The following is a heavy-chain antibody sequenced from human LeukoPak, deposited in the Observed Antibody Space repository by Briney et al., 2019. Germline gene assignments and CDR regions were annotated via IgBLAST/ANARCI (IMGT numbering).Heavy chain of an antibody. CDR1: GFTFSSYS. V-gene: IGHV3-48*01. D-gene: IGHD3-3*01. J-gene: IGHJ4*02. CDR2: VSSSSSTI. CDR3: ARDLTIFGVVNPSTN. Sequence: GGSLRLSCAASGFTFSSYSMNWVRQAPGKGLEWVSYVSSSSSTIYYADSVKGRFTISRDNAKNSLYLQMNSLRAEDTAVYYRARDLTIFGVVNPSTNWGQGTLVTVSS.